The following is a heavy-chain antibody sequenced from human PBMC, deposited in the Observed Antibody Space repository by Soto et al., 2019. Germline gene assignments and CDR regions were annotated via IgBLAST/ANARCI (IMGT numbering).Heavy chain of an antibody. CDR1: GGTFSSYA. J-gene: IGHJ4*02. Sequence: SVKVSCKASGGTFSSYAISWLRQAPGQGLEWMRGIIPIFGTANYAQKFQGRVTITADGSTSTAYMELSSLRSEDTAVYYCASGAWYYDFWSGQFDYWGQGTLVTVSS. V-gene: IGHV1-69*13. D-gene: IGHD3-3*01. CDR2: IIPIFGTA. CDR3: ASGAWYYDFWSGQFDY.